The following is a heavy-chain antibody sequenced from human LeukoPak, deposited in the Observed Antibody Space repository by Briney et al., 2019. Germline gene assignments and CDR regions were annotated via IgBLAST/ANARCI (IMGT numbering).Heavy chain of an antibody. V-gene: IGHV3-30*03. CDR2: TSYDGNEK. CDR1: GFTFSSFG. D-gene: IGHD6-25*01. Sequence: GGSLRLSCAASGFTFSSFGMQWVRQAPGKGLEWVTVTSYDGNEKYYADSVKGRFTISRDNSKNTVYLQMNSLRAEDTAVYYCATGGTRAATGRMGFWGQGTLVTVSS. CDR3: ATGGTRAATGRMGF. J-gene: IGHJ4*02.